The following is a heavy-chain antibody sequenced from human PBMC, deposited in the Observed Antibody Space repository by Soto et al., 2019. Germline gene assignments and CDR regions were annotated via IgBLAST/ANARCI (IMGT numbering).Heavy chain of an antibody. CDR1: GFTFSSYW. CDR3: ARSNYDFWSGYQNSYYYCYMDV. Sequence: EVQLVESGGGLVQPGGSLRLSCAASGFTFSSYWMHWVRQAPGKGLVWVSRINSDGSSTSYANSVKGRFTIARDNAKNTLYLQMNSLRAEDTAVYYCARSNYDFWSGYQNSYYYCYMDVWGKGTTVTFSS. D-gene: IGHD3-3*01. J-gene: IGHJ6*03. V-gene: IGHV3-74*01. CDR2: INSDGSST.